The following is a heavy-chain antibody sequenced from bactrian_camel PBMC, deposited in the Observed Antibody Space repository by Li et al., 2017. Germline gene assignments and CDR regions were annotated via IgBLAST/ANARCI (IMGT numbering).Heavy chain of an antibody. CDR2: IDSDGNT. J-gene: IGHJ4*01. V-gene: IGHV3S67*01. CDR3: AAHLDRSCYGSGLRGKAWEYEH. Sequence: QLVESGGGSVQAGDSLRLSCVASTYIPSTYCMAWFRQAPGMEREGVAAIDSDGNTSYADSVKGRFTISKDNAKNTLYLQMDNLKPEDTGMYYCAAHLDRSCYGSGLRGKAWEYEHWGQGTQVTVS. D-gene: IGHD3*01. CDR1: TYIPSTYC.